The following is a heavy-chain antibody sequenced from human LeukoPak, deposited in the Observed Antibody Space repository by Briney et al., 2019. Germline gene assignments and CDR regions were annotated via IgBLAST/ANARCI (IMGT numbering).Heavy chain of an antibody. V-gene: IGHV3-30*18. D-gene: IGHD6-19*01. CDR3: AKGPGVFSRGWYAY. CDR2: ISYDGSNK. J-gene: IGHJ4*02. Sequence: PGGSLRLSCVASGFTFSSYGMHWVRQAPGKGLEWVTVISYDGSNKYYADSVKGRFTISRDNSKNTVYLQMNSLRAEDTAVYYCAKGPGVFSRGWYAYWGQGTLVTVSS. CDR1: GFTFSSYG.